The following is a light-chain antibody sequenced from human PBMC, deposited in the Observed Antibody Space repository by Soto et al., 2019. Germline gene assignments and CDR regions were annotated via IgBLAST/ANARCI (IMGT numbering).Light chain of an antibody. V-gene: IGKV3-15*01. CDR2: GAS. J-gene: IGKJ4*01. Sequence: EIVMTQSPATLPVSPGERATLSCRASQSVNSKLAWYQQKPGQPPRLLIYGASTRATGIPARFSGSGSGTEFTLTISSLQSEDFAVYYCEQYNNWPSLTFGGGTNVDFK. CDR3: EQYNNWPSLT. CDR1: QSVNSK.